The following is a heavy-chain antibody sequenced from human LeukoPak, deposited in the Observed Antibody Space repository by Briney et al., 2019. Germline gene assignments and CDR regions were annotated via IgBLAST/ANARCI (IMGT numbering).Heavy chain of an antibody. J-gene: IGHJ5*02. Sequence: ASVKVSCKASGYTFTSYGISWVRQAPGQGLEWMGWISAYNGNTNYAQKLQGRVTMTTDTSTSTAYMELRSLRSDDTAVYYCARGGPYYDFWSGYYTGCWFDPWGQGTLVTVSS. CDR2: ISAYNGNT. CDR1: GYTFTSYG. V-gene: IGHV1-18*01. CDR3: ARGGPYYDFWSGYYTGCWFDP. D-gene: IGHD3-3*01.